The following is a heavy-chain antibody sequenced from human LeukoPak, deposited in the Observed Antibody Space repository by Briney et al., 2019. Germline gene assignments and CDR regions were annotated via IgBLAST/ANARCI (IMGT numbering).Heavy chain of an antibody. CDR3: AASGGMGDY. J-gene: IGHJ4*02. CDR2: IKQDGSEK. D-gene: IGHD2-15*01. Sequence: QPGGSLRLSCAASGFTFSSYWMSWVRQAPGKGLEWVANIKQDGSEKYYVDSVKGRFTISRDNAKNSLSLQMNSLRAEDTAVNYCAASGGMGDYWGQGTLVTVSS. V-gene: IGHV3-7*03. CDR1: GFTFSSYW.